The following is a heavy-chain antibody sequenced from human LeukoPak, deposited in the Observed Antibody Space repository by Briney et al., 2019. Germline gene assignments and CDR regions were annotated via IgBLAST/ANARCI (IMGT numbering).Heavy chain of an antibody. CDR3: ARVRFLEWPAPMDV. D-gene: IGHD3-3*01. CDR1: GYTFTSYD. V-gene: IGHV1-8*01. CDR2: MNPNSGNT. J-gene: IGHJ6*03. Sequence: ASVKVSCKASGYTFTSYDINWVRQATGQGLEWMGWMNPNSGNTGYAQKFQGRVTMTRNTSISTAYMELSSLRSEDTAVYYCARVRFLEWPAPMDVWGKGTTVTVSS.